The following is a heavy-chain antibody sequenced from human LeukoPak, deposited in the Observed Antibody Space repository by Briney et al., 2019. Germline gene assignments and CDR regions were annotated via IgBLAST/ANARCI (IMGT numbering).Heavy chain of an antibody. Sequence: ASVKVSCKASGYTFTSYGISWVRRAPGQGLEWMGWISAYNGNTNYAQKLQGRVTMTTDTSMSTAYMGLRSLRSDDTAVYYCAREPKRAGYCSSTSCYPDYWGQGTLVTVSS. V-gene: IGHV1-18*01. CDR1: GYTFTSYG. D-gene: IGHD2-2*01. CDR2: ISAYNGNT. CDR3: AREPKRAGYCSSTSCYPDY. J-gene: IGHJ4*02.